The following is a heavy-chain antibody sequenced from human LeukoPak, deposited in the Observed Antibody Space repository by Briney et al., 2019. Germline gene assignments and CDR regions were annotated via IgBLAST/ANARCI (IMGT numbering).Heavy chain of an antibody. CDR3: ARLHFGGNYGYYYYYMDV. V-gene: IGHV4-34*01. CDR1: GGSFSGYY. Sequence: PSETLSLTCAVYGGSFSGYYWSWIRQPPGKGLEWIGSIYYSGSTYYNPSLKSRVTISVDTSKNQFSLKLSSVTAADMAVYYCARLHFGGNYGYYYYYMDVWGKGTTVTISS. CDR2: IYYSGST. D-gene: IGHD4-23*01. J-gene: IGHJ6*03.